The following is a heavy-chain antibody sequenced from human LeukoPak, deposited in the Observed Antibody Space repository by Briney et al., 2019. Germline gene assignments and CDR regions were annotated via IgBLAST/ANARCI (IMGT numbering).Heavy chain of an antibody. D-gene: IGHD3-10*01. J-gene: IGHJ6*03. CDR3: ARDGDYGSGSYYYYYYMDV. CDR1: GYTFTSYG. Sequence: ASVKVSCKASGYTFTSYGISWVRQAPGQGLEWMGWINPNSGGTNYAQKFQGRVTMTRDTSISTAYMELSRLRSDDTAVYYCARDGDYGSGSYYYYYYMDVWGKGTTVTISS. V-gene: IGHV1-2*02. CDR2: INPNSGGT.